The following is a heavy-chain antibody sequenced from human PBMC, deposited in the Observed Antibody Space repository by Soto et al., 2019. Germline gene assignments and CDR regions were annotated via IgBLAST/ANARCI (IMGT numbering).Heavy chain of an antibody. V-gene: IGHV4-39*01. D-gene: IGHD2-15*01. CDR2: MYYSGSN. CDR1: GGSISSSSYY. J-gene: IGHJ4*02. CDR3: ARLASCPGGSCRDVDF. Sequence: QLQLQESGPGLVKPSETLSLTCTVSGGSISSSSYYWGWIRQPPGKGLEWIATMYYSGSNYYSPSLRSRVTISIDTSQNQFSLKLSSVTAADTAVYYCARLASCPGGSCRDVDFWGQGTLVTVSS.